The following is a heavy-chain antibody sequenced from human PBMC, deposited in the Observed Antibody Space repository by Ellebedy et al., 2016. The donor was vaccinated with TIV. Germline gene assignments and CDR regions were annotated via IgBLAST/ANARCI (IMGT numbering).Heavy chain of an antibody. Sequence: GESLKISXAASGFTFDDYTMHWVRQAPGKGLEWVSLISWDGGSTYYADSVKGRFTISRDNGKNSLYLQMNSLRTEDTALYYCAKDGGIVVVPAANPRVSGMDVWGQGTTVTVSS. CDR1: GFTFDDYT. CDR3: AKDGGIVVVPAANPRVSGMDV. J-gene: IGHJ6*02. CDR2: ISWDGGST. V-gene: IGHV3-43*01. D-gene: IGHD2-2*01.